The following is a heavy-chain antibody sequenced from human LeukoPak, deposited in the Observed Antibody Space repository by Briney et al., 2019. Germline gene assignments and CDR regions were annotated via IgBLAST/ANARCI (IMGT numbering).Heavy chain of an antibody. CDR2: IKQDGSEE. CDR3: ARLVAGIAATNWFDP. D-gene: IGHD6-13*01. CDR1: GFTFSSYW. V-gene: IGHV3-7*01. Sequence: GGSLRLSCAASGFTFSSYWMSWVRQAPGKGLEWVANIKQDGSEEYYVDSVKGRFTISRDNAKNSLYLQMNSLRAEDTAEYYCARLVAGIAATNWFDPWGQGTLVTVSS. J-gene: IGHJ5*02.